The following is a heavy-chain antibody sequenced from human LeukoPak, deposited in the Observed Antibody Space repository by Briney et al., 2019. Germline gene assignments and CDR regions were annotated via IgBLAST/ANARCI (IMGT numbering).Heavy chain of an antibody. CDR1: GGSISSHY. D-gene: IGHD2-2*01. J-gene: IGHJ5*02. Sequence: SETLSLTCTVSGGSISSHYWSWIRQPPGKGLEWIGYIYYSGSTNYSPSLKSRVTISVDTSKNQFSLKLRSVTAADTAVYYCARDSHFCSGISCDLGWFDPWGQGTLVTVSS. CDR3: ARDSHFCSGISCDLGWFDP. V-gene: IGHV4-59*11. CDR2: IYYSGST.